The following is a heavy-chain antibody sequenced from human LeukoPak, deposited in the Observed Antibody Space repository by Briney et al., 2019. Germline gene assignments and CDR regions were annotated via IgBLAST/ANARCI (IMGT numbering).Heavy chain of an antibody. Sequence: PSETLSLTCTVSGGSICSSSYYWGWIRQPPGKGLEWIGSIYYSGSTYYNPSLKSRVTISVDTSKNQFSLKLSSVTAADTAVYFCARGPYSYDSSGAFDIWGQGTMVTVSS. V-gene: IGHV4-39*07. CDR1: GGSICSSSYY. J-gene: IGHJ3*02. D-gene: IGHD3-22*01. CDR3: ARGPYSYDSSGAFDI. CDR2: IYYSGST.